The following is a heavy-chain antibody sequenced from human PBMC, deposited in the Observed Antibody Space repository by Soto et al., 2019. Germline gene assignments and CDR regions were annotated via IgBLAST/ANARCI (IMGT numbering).Heavy chain of an antibody. CDR1: GFTFSSYG. Sequence: QVQLVESGGGVVQPGRSLRLSCAASGFTFSSYGMHWVRQAPGKGLEWVAVISYDGSNKYYADSVKGRFTISRDNSKNTLYLQMNSLRAEDTAVYYCAKDQTAAPHPSFDYWGQGTLVTVSS. CDR3: AKDQTAAPHPSFDY. V-gene: IGHV3-30*18. J-gene: IGHJ4*02. CDR2: ISYDGSNK. D-gene: IGHD6-13*01.